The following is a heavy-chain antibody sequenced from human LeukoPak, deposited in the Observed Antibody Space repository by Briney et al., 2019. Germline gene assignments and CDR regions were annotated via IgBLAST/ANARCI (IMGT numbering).Heavy chain of an antibody. CDR3: ARGLYYYGSGSSITGY. V-gene: IGHV1-2*02. CDR1: GYTFTGYY. D-gene: IGHD3-10*01. Sequence: ASVKVSCKASGYTFTGYYMHWVRQAPGQGLEWMGWINPNSGGTNYAQKFQGRVTMTRDTSISTAYMELSRLRSDDTAVYYCARGLYYYGSGSSITGYWGQGTLVTVPS. CDR2: INPNSGGT. J-gene: IGHJ4*02.